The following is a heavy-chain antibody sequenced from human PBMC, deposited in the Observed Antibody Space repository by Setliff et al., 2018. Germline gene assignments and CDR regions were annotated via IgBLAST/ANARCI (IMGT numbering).Heavy chain of an antibody. Sequence: GGSLRLSCAASGFTFSSHAMHWVRQAPGKGLEWVAFIQYDETNKYYADSVKGRFTISRDNSKNTLYLQMNSLRAEDTAVYYCASYCSSTSCPFDYWGQGTLVTVSS. CDR1: GFTFSSHA. J-gene: IGHJ4*02. CDR2: IQYDETNK. CDR3: ASYCSSTSCPFDY. D-gene: IGHD2-2*01. V-gene: IGHV3-30*02.